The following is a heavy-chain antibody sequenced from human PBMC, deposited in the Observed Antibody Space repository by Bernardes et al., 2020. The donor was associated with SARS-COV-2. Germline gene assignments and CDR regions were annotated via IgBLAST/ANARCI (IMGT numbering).Heavy chain of an antibody. V-gene: IGHV4-59*08. CDR3: ARLSEGRIYGDYGRYYYGMAV. Sequence: WETLSLTCTVSGGYISSYYWSWIRQPPGKGLEWIGYIYYSGSTNYNPSLKSRVTISVDTSKNQFSLKLSSVTAADTAVYYCARLSEGRIYGDYGRYYYGMAVWGQGTTVTVSS. J-gene: IGHJ6*02. CDR1: GGYISSYY. D-gene: IGHD4-17*01. CDR2: IYYSGST.